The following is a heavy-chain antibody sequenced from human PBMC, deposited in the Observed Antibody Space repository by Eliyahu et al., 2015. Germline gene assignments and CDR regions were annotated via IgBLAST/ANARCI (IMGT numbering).Heavy chain of an antibody. Sequence: QVQLVQSGAEVKKPGASVKVSCKASGYTFTSYXISXXRQAPGQGLEWMGWISAXNGNTNYAQKPQGRVTMTTDTSTSTAYMELRSLRSDDTAVYYCAREIIPYYYDSSGYYLVDAFDIWGQGTMVTVSS. CDR1: GYTFTSYX. CDR2: ISAXNGNT. J-gene: IGHJ3*02. CDR3: AREIIPYYYDSSGYYLVDAFDI. V-gene: IGHV1-18*04. D-gene: IGHD3-22*01.